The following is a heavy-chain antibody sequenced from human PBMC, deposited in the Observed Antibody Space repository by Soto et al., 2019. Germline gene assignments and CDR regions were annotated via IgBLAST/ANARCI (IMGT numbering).Heavy chain of an antibody. J-gene: IGHJ4*02. CDR2: ISAYNGNT. Sequence: QVQLVQSGAEVKKPGASVKVSCKASGYTFTSYGISWVRQAPGQGLEWMGWISAYNGNTNYAQKLQGRVTMTTDTSTSNAYMEMRSLGSDDTAVYYWARGTRITMVRGVMWFDYWGQGTLVTVSS. CDR3: ARGTRITMVRGVMWFDY. V-gene: IGHV1-18*01. D-gene: IGHD3-10*01. CDR1: GYTFTSYG.